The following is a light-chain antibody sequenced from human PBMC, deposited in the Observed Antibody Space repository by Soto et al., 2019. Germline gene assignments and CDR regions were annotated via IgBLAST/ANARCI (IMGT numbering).Light chain of an antibody. V-gene: IGLV1-51*01. CDR2: DNN. CDR3: GTWDTSLSAGV. CDR1: SSNIGNNF. Sequence: QAVVTQPPSVSAAPGQKVTISCSGSSSNIGNNFVSWYQQLPGTAPKLLIYDNNKGPSGIPDRFSASKSGTSATLGITGLQTGDEADYYCGTWDTSLSAGVFGTGTKVTVL. J-gene: IGLJ1*01.